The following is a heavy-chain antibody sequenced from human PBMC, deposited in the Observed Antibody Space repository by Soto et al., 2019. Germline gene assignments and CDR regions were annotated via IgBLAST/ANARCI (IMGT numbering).Heavy chain of an antibody. CDR1: GGPFSSYT. Sequence: ASVKVSCKATGGPFSSYTFTWVRQASGQGLEWMGWINPNSGGTNYAQKFQGWVTMTRDTSISTAYMELSRLRSDDTAVYYCARGIAAAAARGMDVWGQGTTVTVSS. CDR3: ARGIAAAAARGMDV. D-gene: IGHD6-13*01. CDR2: INPNSGGT. V-gene: IGHV1-2*04. J-gene: IGHJ6*02.